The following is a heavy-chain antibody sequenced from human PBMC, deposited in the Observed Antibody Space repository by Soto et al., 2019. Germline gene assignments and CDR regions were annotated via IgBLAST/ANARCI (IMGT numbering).Heavy chain of an antibody. Sequence: QVQLQQWGAGLLKPSETLSLTCAVYGGSISGYYWTWIRQPPGTGLERIGEINHSGSTNYNPSLKSRVTISVDTSKNQFSLKLTSVTAADTAVYYCARDKITGLFDYWGQGSLVTVSS. V-gene: IGHV4-34*01. D-gene: IGHD2-8*02. CDR1: GGSISGYY. J-gene: IGHJ4*02. CDR3: ARDKITGLFDY. CDR2: INHSGST.